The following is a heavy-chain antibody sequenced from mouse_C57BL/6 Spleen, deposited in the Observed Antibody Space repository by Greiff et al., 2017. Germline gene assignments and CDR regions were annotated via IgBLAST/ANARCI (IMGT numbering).Heavy chain of an antibody. Sequence: QVQLQQPGAELVRPGSSVKLSCKASGYTFTSYWMHWVKQRPIQGLEWIGNIDPSDSETHYNQKFKDKATLTVDKSSSTAYMQLSSLTSEDSTVYNCTRKGAYYSNYDWFAYWGQGTLVTVSA. CDR3: TRKGAYYSNYDWFAY. CDR1: GYTFTSYW. V-gene: IGHV1-52*01. CDR2: IDPSDSET. J-gene: IGHJ3*01. D-gene: IGHD2-5*01.